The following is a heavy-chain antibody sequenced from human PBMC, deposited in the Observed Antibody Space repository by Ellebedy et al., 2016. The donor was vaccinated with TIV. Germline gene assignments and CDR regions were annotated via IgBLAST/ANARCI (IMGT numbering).Heavy chain of an antibody. CDR2: INHGGST. CDR1: GGSFSGYY. V-gene: IGHV4-34*01. Sequence: MPSETLSLTCAVYGGSFSGYYWSWIRQSPGKGLEWIGEINHGGSTNYNPSLKSRLTLSIDTFKNQFSLKLSSVTAADTGTYYCARDHHNTGYSSSWYWFDPWGQGALVTVSS. J-gene: IGHJ5*02. CDR3: ARDHHNTGYSSSWYWFDP. D-gene: IGHD6-13*01.